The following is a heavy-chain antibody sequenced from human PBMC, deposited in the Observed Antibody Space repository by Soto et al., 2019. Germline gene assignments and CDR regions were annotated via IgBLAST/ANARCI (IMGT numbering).Heavy chain of an antibody. CDR3: AKAVIPFQH. J-gene: IGHJ1*01. CDR2: ISYDGSNK. V-gene: IGHV3-30*18. Sequence: QVQLVESGGGVVQPGRSLRLSCAASGFTFSSYGMHWVRQAPGKGLEWVEVISYDGSNKYYADSVKGRFTISRDNSTNTLYLQMNSLRAEDTAVYYCAKAVIPFQHWGQGTLVTVSS. D-gene: IGHD2-2*02. CDR1: GFTFSSYG.